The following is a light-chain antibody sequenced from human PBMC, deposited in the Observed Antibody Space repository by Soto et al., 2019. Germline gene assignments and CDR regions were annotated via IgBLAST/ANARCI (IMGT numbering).Light chain of an antibody. Sequence: QSVLTQPPSASGTPGQRVTISCSGSSSNIGSNYVYWYQQLPGTAPKLLIYRNNQRPSGVPDRFSGSESGTSASLAISGLRSEDEADYYCGAWDDSLSGVVFGGGTKLTV. V-gene: IGLV1-47*01. CDR3: GAWDDSLSGVV. J-gene: IGLJ2*01. CDR2: RNN. CDR1: SSNIGSNY.